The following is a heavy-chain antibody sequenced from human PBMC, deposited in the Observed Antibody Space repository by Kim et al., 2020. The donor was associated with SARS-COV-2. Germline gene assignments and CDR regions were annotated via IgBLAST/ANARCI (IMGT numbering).Heavy chain of an antibody. CDR2: IGPDGST. J-gene: IGHJ4*02. CDR3: MRRPGHLMHYFDL. V-gene: IGHV3-23*01. Sequence: GGSLRLSCVASGFSFSDSAMYWVRLAPGKGLEWVSTIGPDGSTYYADSVKGRFAISRDNSKNTLYLHMNTLRAEDTALFYCMRRPGHLMHYFDLWGQGTL. D-gene: IGHD1-1*01. CDR1: GFSFSDSA.